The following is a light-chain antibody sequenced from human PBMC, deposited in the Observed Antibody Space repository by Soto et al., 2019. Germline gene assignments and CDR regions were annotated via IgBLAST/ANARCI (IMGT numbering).Light chain of an antibody. CDR2: DVS. J-gene: IGLJ1*01. CDR3: SSYTSSSTLYV. CDR1: SSDVGGYNY. Sequence: QSVLTQPASVSGSPGQSITISCTGTSSDVGGYNYVSWYQQQPGKAPKFMIYDVSNRPSGVSNRISGPKSGNTASLTISGLQAEDEADYYCSSYTSSSTLYVFGTGTKLTVL. V-gene: IGLV2-14*01.